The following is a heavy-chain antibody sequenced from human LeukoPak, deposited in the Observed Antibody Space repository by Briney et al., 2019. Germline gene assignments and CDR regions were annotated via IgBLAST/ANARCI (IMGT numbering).Heavy chain of an antibody. CDR2: ISSSSSYI. Sequence: PGGSLRLSCAASGFTFSSYSMNWVRQAPGKGLEWVSSISSSSSYIYYADSVKGRFTISRDNAKNSLYLQMNSLRAEDTALYYCARGTNIAAGIFDYWGQGTLVTFSS. D-gene: IGHD6-13*01. V-gene: IGHV3-21*01. J-gene: IGHJ4*02. CDR3: ARGTNIAAGIFDY. CDR1: GFTFSSYS.